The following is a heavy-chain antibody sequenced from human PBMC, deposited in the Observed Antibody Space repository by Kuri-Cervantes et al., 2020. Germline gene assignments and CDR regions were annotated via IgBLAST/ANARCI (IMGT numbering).Heavy chain of an antibody. CDR2: INHSGST. CDR3: ARTRTYYFDY. CDR1: GGSFSGYY. J-gene: IGHJ4*02. Sequence: SETLSLTCAVYGGSFSGYYWSWIRQPPGKGLEWIGEINHSGSTNYNPSLKSRVTISVDTSKNQFSLKLSSVTAADTAVYYCARTRTYYFDYWGQGTRVTVSS. D-gene: IGHD1-7*01. V-gene: IGHV4-34*01.